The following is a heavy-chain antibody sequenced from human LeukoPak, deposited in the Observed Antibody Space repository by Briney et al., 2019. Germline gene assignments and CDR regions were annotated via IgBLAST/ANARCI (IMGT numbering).Heavy chain of an antibody. D-gene: IGHD1-14*01. CDR3: GRDLGGPLRRTTYWYFDL. J-gene: IGHJ2*01. Sequence: GSLRLSCVASGFTFSNYEMNWVRQAPGKGLEWVSYIGRSGSLIYYADSVKGRFTISRDDARNSLYLQMNSLRPEDTAVYYCGRDLGGPLRRTTYWYFDLWGRGSLVTVSS. V-gene: IGHV3-48*03. CDR2: IGRSGSLI. CDR1: GFTFSNYE.